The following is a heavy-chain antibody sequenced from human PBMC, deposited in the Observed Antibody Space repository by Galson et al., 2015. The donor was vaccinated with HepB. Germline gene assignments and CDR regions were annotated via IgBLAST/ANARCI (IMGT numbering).Heavy chain of an antibody. Sequence: AGDEGTGGCTNMKCGGQAPRAPLESVTVIYSGGSTYYAGSVRGCFTISRDHSQNTLYLQMNSLRAEDTAVYYCAREVGDGYDYYFDSWGQGTLVTVSS. D-gene: IGHD5-24*01. J-gene: IGHJ4*02. CDR2: IYSGGST. V-gene: IGHV3-66*01. CDR1: EGTGGCTN. CDR3: AREVGDGYDYYFDS.